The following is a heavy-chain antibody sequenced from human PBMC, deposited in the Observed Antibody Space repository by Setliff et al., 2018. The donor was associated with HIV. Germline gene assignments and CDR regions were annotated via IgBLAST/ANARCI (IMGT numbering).Heavy chain of an antibody. D-gene: IGHD6-6*01. V-gene: IGHV3-48*04. Sequence: GESLKISCAASGFTFSDCSMNWVRQAPGKGLELVSYINTSGRTKYYADSVKGRFTISRDNAENSLYLQMNSLRAEDTAVYYCARAHTYSSSSGIDYWGQGTLVTVSS. CDR1: GFTFSDCS. CDR2: INTSGRTK. CDR3: ARAHTYSSSSGIDY. J-gene: IGHJ4*02.